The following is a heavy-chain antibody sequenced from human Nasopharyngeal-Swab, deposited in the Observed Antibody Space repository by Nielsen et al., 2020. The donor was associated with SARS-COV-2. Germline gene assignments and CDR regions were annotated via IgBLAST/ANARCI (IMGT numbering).Heavy chain of an antibody. V-gene: IGHV4-39*01. D-gene: IGHD1-14*01. J-gene: IGHJ6*03. CDR3: ARQIPEIRYYYYYMDV. CDR2: IYYSGST. Sequence: RQAPGKELEWIGSIYYSGSTYYNPSLKSRVTISVDTSKNQFSLKLSSVTAADTAVYYCARQIPEIRYYYYYMDVWGKGTTVTVSS.